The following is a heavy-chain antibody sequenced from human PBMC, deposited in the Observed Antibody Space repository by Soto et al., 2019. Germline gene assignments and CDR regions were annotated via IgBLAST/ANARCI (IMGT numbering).Heavy chain of an antibody. J-gene: IGHJ3*02. CDR1: VGSFSGYY. CDR2: INHSGST. D-gene: IGHD6-13*01. Sequence: SETLSLTCAVYVGSFSGYYWSWIRQPPGKGLEWIGEINHSGSTNYNPSLKSRVTISVDTSKNQFSLKVSSVTAADTAVYYCARGKTSGYSSAFDMWGQGTMVTVS. CDR3: ARGKTSGYSSAFDM. V-gene: IGHV4-34*01.